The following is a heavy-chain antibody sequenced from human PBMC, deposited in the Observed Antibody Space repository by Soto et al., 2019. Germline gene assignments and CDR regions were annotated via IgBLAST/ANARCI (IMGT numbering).Heavy chain of an antibody. Sequence: EVQLLESGGGLVQPGGSLRLYCAASGFTFSSYVMGWVRQAPGKGLEWVPRISGSGDSTYYADSVNGRFTISRDNSNNTQYMQMSSLRAEDTAVYYCAKQIVGAIGYFDYWVQGSLDTVSS. D-gene: IGHD1-26*01. CDR3: AKQIVGAIGYFDY. V-gene: IGHV3-23*01. CDR2: ISGSGDST. CDR1: GFTFSSYV. J-gene: IGHJ4*02.